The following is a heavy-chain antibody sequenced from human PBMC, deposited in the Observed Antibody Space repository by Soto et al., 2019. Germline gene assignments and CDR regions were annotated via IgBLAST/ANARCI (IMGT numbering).Heavy chain of an antibody. CDR2: IIPILGIA. V-gene: IGHV1-69*02. Sequence: GASGKVSCKASGGTFSSYTISWVRQAPGQGLEWMGRIIPILGIANYAQKFQGRVTITADKSTSTAYMELSSLRSEDTAVYYCARSRYGDYQSNEYYHYWGQGTLVTVSS. CDR1: GGTFSSYT. D-gene: IGHD4-17*01. CDR3: ARSRYGDYQSNEYYHY. J-gene: IGHJ1*01.